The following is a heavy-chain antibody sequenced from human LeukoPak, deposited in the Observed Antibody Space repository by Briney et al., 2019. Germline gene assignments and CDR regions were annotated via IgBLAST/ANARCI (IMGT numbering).Heavy chain of an antibody. CDR2: IHYDGGNE. CDR3: ARGLPSSTRTYNWFDP. Sequence: GGSLRLSCAASGFTFSTYGMHWVRQAPGKGLEWVAFIHYDGGNEYNGDSVKGRFTISRDNSKNTLYLQMNSLRPEDTAVYYCARGLPSSTRTYNWFDPWGPGTLVTVYS. CDR1: GFTFSTYG. V-gene: IGHV3-30*02. D-gene: IGHD2-2*01. J-gene: IGHJ5*02.